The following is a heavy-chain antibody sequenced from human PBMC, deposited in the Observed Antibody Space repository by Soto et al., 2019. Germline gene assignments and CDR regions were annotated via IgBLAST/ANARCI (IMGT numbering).Heavy chain of an antibody. D-gene: IGHD6-6*01. V-gene: IGHV1-69*02. J-gene: IGHJ3*02. CDR1: GGTFSSYT. CDR3: ANGIAARPSSGYDLVDAFDI. Sequence: QVQLVQSGAEVKKPGSSVKVSCKASGGTFSSYTISWVRQAPGQGLEWMGRIIPILGIANYAQKFEGRVTITADKATSTDYMEMSSLRSKDTAVYYCANGIAARPSSGYDLVDAFDIWGQGTMVTVYS. CDR2: IIPILGIA.